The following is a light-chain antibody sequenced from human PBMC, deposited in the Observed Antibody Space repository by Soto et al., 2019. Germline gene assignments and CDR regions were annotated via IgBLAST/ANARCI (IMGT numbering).Light chain of an antibody. J-gene: IGLJ2*01. CDR3: VTWDDILNAVV. CDR1: SSNIRNNA. CDR2: YDD. V-gene: IGLV1-36*01. Sequence: QSVLTQPPSVSEAPRQRVTISCSASSSNIRNNAVHWYQQLPGKAPKLLIYYDDLLPSGVSDRFSGSKSGTSASLAISGLQSEDEATYYCVTWDDILNAVVFGGGTQLTVL.